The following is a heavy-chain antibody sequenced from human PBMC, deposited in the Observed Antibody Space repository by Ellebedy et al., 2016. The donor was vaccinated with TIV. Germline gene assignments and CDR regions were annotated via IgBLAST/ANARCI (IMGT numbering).Heavy chain of an antibody. CDR1: GFPFDSYV. Sequence: GESLKISCAASGFPFDSYVMNWVRQAPGKGLEWVALISYDGSNKYFADSVKGRLTISRDNSKSTLYLEMKSLRVEDTAVYYCAREQSPYYEILTGSFDYWGQGALVTVSS. J-gene: IGHJ4*02. D-gene: IGHD3-9*01. CDR2: ISYDGSNK. V-gene: IGHV3-30*04. CDR3: AREQSPYYEILTGSFDY.